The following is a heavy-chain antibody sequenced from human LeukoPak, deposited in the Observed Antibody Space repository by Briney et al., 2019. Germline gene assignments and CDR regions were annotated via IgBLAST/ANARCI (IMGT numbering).Heavy chain of an antibody. CDR3: ATSGGFVLPNAITGNWYMDV. CDR1: GFTFSDYS. D-gene: IGHD2-2*01. V-gene: IGHV3-21*01. CDR2: ITSAGGYK. J-gene: IGHJ6*03. Sequence: PGRSLRLSCGASGFTFSDYSMNWVRQAPGKGLAWVASITSAGGYKYHADSVKGRFTISRDNAQNSLFLQMDSLRAEDTAVYFCATSGGFVLPNAITGNWYMDVWGRGTSVTVSS.